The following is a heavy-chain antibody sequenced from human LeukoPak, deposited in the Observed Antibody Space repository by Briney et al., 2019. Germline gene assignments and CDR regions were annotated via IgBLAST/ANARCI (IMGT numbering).Heavy chain of an antibody. J-gene: IGHJ1*01. Sequence: GGSLRLSCAASGFTFSSYAMSWVRQAPGKGLEWVSAISGSGGSTYYADSVKGRFTISRDNSKNTLYPQMNSLRAEDTAVYYCAQTITGYSSSWYQHFQHWGQGTLVTVSS. V-gene: IGHV3-23*01. CDR3: AQTITGYSSSWYQHFQH. D-gene: IGHD6-13*01. CDR2: ISGSGGST. CDR1: GFTFSSYA.